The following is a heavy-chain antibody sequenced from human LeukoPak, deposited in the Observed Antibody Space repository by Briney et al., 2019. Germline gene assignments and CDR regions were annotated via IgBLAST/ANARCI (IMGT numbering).Heavy chain of an antibody. V-gene: IGHV7-4-1*01. J-gene: IGHJ4*02. CDR3: ARDEGANYFDY. CDR1: GYTFTSYA. CDR2: INTNTGNQ. Sequence: ASVTDSCKASGYTFTSYAMNWVRQAPGQGLEWMGWINTNTGNQTKAQGFTGRFVFSLDTSVSTAYQQICSLKAEDTAVYYCARDEGANYFDYWGQGTLVTVSS.